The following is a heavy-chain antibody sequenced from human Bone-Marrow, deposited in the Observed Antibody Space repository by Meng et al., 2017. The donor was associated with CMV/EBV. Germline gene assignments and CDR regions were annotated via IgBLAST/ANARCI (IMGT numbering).Heavy chain of an antibody. CDR2: ISAYNGNT. CDR3: ARVEPYSSSSRGYYYGMDV. Sequence: ASVKVSCKASGYTFTSYGISWVRQAPGQGLEWMGWISAYNGNTNYAQKLQGRVTMTTDTSTSTAYMELRSLRSDDTAVYYCARVEPYSSSSRGYYYGMDVWGQGTTVTVSS. V-gene: IGHV1-18*01. CDR1: GYTFTSYG. J-gene: IGHJ6*02. D-gene: IGHD6-6*01.